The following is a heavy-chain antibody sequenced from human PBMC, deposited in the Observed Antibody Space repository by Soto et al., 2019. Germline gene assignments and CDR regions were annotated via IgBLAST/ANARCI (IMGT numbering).Heavy chain of an antibody. CDR2: IYSSGGS. V-gene: IGHV4-30-4*01. J-gene: IGHJ4*02. CDR3: VGTGTTDDY. Sequence: PSETLSLTCTVPGASVSSGDYSWSCIRQPPGKGLEWIGYIYSSGGSYYNPSLKGRLTISIDTSKNQFSLKLNSVTVADTAIYYCVGTGTTDDYWGRGTLVTVSS. D-gene: IGHD1-1*01. CDR1: GASVSSGDYS.